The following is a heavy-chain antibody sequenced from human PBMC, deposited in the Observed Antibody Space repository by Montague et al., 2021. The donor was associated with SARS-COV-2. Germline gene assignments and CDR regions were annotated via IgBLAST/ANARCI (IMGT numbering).Heavy chain of an antibody. CDR2: AFYTWRS. CDR1: GGSITSNW. J-gene: IGHJ3*02. D-gene: IGHD3-10*01. V-gene: IGHV4-59*01. CDR3: ARDTFYYGSDSYYVDAFDM. Sequence: SETLSLTCTVSGGSITSNWWSWIRQPPVKGLDLVGYAFYTWRSRSXSSLQSRVFISVDTCKNQVSLKLSSVTAADTAVYYCARDTFYYGSDSYYVDAFDMWGQGTMVTVSS.